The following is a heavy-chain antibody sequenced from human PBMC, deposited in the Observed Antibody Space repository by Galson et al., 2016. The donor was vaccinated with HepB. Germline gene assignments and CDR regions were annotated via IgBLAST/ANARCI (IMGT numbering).Heavy chain of an antibody. CDR1: GFSLTTNGMS. CDR2: IEWDDDE. Sequence: PALVKPTPTLTLTCTFSGFSLTTNGMSVSWIRQPPGKAQEWLAVIEWDDDEYYSSSLRPRLTVSKDSSKNQVVLIMTNMDPVDTATYYCARSLSARGHDAFDVWGQGTMVTVSS. V-gene: IGHV2-70*01. D-gene: IGHD2/OR15-2a*01. CDR3: ARSLSARGHDAFDV. J-gene: IGHJ3*01.